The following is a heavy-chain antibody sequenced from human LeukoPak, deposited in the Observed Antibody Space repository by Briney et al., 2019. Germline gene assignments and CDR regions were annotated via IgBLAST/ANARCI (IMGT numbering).Heavy chain of an antibody. J-gene: IGHJ4*02. CDR1: GFTFSSYA. Sequence: GGSLRLSCAASGFTFSSYAMSWVRQAPGKGLEWVSAISGSGGSTYYADSVKGRFTISRDNSKNTLYLQTNSLRAEDTAVYYCAKDSYYYGSGSFGDYWGQGTLVTVSS. D-gene: IGHD3-10*01. V-gene: IGHV3-23*01. CDR2: ISGSGGST. CDR3: AKDSYYYGSGSFGDY.